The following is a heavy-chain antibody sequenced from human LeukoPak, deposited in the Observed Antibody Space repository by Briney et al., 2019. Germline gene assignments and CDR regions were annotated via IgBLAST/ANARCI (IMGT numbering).Heavy chain of an antibody. CDR2: INHSGST. CDR3: ARGPASGSNSAWFDP. V-gene: IGHV4-34*01. D-gene: IGHD3-10*01. CDR1: GGSLSSYY. Sequence: SETLSLTCAVYGGSLSSYYWSWIRQPPGKGLEWIGEINHSGSTNYNPSLKSRVTISVDMSKNQFSLELSYVTAADTAVYYCARGPASGSNSAWFDPWGQGTLVTVSS. J-gene: IGHJ5*02.